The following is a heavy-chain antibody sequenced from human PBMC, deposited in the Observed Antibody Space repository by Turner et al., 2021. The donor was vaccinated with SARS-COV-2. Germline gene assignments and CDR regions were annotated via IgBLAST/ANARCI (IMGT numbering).Heavy chain of an antibody. CDR2: IFYTGGT. V-gene: IGHV4-39*01. J-gene: IGHJ3*02. D-gene: IGHD1-26*01. CDR3: ARQGGREVLLSDPFDI. CDR1: GDSISMNHF. Sequence: QLHLQESSPGLIWPSETLSLSCTFSGDSISMNHFWGWIRQSPGKGLECIGTIFYTGGTYYNTSIKGRVTISVATSKKQYSQRVTSVTAADTAVYYCARQGGREVLLSDPFDIWGQGTVVTISS.